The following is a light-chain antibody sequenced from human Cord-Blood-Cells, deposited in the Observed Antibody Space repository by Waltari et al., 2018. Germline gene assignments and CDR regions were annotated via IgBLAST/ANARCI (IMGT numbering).Light chain of an antibody. Sequence: DIQMTQSPSSLSASVGDRVTITCRASQRISSYLNWYQQKPGKAPKLLIYAASSLQSGVPSRLSGSGSGTDFNLSIISLRPEDFATYYCQQSYSTPVTFGQGTKVEIK. CDR2: AAS. V-gene: IGKV1-39*01. CDR1: QRISSY. J-gene: IGKJ1*01. CDR3: QQSYSTPVT.